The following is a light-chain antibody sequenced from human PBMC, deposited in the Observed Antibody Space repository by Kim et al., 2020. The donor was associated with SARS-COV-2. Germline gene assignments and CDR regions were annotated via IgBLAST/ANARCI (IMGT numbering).Light chain of an antibody. J-gene: IGLJ2*01. Sequence: LVLTQSPSASASLGASVKLTCTLSSGHSSYAIAWHQQQPEKGPRYLMKLNSDGSHSKGDGIPDRFSGSSSGAERYLTISSLQSEDEADYYCQTWGTGAGVFGGGTQLTVL. V-gene: IGLV4-69*01. CDR3: QTWGTGAGV. CDR1: SGHSSYA. CDR2: LNSDGSH.